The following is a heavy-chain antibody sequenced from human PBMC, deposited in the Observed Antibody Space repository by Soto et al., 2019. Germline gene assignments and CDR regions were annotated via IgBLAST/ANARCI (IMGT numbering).Heavy chain of an antibody. V-gene: IGHV1-46*01. CDR1: GYTFTSYY. Sequence: ASVKVSCKPSGYTFTSYYMHWVRQAPGQGLEWMGIINPSGGSTSYAQKFQGRITMSRDTSTSTVYMDLSSLRSEDTAVYYCAKEDIPDAVTTFLWGQGTLVTVSS. J-gene: IGHJ4*02. D-gene: IGHD4-4*01. CDR3: AKEDIPDAVTTFL. CDR2: INPSGGST.